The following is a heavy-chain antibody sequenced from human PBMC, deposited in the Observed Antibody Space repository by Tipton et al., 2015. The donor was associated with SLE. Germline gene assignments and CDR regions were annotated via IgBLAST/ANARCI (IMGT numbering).Heavy chain of an antibody. J-gene: IGHJ4*02. CDR2: IYHSGST. CDR3: ASIPDIVATMGGY. Sequence: TLSLTCAVSGYSISRGYYWGWIRQPPGKGLEWIGSIYHSGSTYYNPSLKSRVTISVDTSKNQFSLKLSSVTAADTAVYYCASIPDIVATMGGYWGQGTLVTVSS. V-gene: IGHV4-38-2*01. CDR1: GYSISRGYY. D-gene: IGHD5-12*01.